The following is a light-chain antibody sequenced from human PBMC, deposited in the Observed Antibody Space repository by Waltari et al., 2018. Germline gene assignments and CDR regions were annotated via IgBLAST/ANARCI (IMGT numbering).Light chain of an antibody. V-gene: IGLV2-11*01. Sequence: QSALTQPRPVSGSPGQSVTLPCTGTSSDIGGYKLFSWYHHPPGLAPKPVIYDVDKRPSGVPDRFSGSKAGNTASLTISGLQTDDEADYYCCSYAGRYTSVFGGGTRVTVL. CDR1: SSDIGGYKL. CDR2: DVD. J-gene: IGLJ2*01. CDR3: CSYAGRYTSV.